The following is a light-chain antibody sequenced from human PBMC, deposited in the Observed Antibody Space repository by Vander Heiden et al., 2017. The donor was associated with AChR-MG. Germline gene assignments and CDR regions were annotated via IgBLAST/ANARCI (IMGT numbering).Light chain of an antibody. J-gene: IGLJ3*02. CDR1: NSDVGGYDF. V-gene: IGLV2-14*03. Sequence: QSALTQPASLSVSPGQSITISCTGTNSDVGGYDFVSCYQQHPGKAARLLISFGSRRPSGGSYRFSGSKSANTASLTTSGRQAEEEEDDYCSSYKSSSNWVFGGGTKVTVL. CDR2: FGS. CDR3: SSYKSSSNWV.